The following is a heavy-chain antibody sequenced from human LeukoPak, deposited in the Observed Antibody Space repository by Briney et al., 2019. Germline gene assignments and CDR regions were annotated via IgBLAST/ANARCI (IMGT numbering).Heavy chain of an antibody. CDR3: ARAGDSTSPLDY. V-gene: IGHV4-39*07. CDR2: IYYSGST. J-gene: IGHJ4*02. CDR1: GGSISSSSYY. Sequence: SETLSLTCTVSGGSISSSSYYWGWIRQPPGTGLEWIGSIYYSGSTYYNPSLKSRVTISVDTSKNQFSLKLDSVTAADTAVYYCARAGDSTSPLDYWGQGTLVTVSS. D-gene: IGHD6-13*01.